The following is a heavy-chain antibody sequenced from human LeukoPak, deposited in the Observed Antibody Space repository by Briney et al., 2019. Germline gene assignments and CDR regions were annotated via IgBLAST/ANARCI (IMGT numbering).Heavy chain of an antibody. CDR2: TSYDGNEK. V-gene: IGHV3-30*03. Sequence: PGMSLRLSCAASGFTFSSFGMHWVRQAPGKGLEWVTVTSYDGNEKYYADSVKGRFTISRDNSKNTVYLQMNSLRAEDTAVYYCATGGTRAATGRMGFWGQGTLVTVSS. J-gene: IGHJ4*02. D-gene: IGHD6-25*01. CDR1: GFTFSSFG. CDR3: ATGGTRAATGRMGF.